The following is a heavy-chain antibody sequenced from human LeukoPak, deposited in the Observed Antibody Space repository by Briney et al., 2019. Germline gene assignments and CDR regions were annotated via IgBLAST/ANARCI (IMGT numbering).Heavy chain of an antibody. CDR1: GYTFTSYG. V-gene: IGHV1-18*01. CDR3: ASVGATLDFDY. D-gene: IGHD1-26*01. J-gene: IGHJ4*02. Sequence: GASVKVSCKASGYTFTSYGISWVRQAPGQGLEWMGWISAYNGNTNYAQKLQGSVTMTTDTSTSTACMELRSLRSDDTAVYYCASVGATLDFDYWGQGTLVTVSS. CDR2: ISAYNGNT.